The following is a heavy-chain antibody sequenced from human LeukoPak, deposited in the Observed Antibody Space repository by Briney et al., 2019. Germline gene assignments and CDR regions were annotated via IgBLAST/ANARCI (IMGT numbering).Heavy chain of an antibody. J-gene: IGHJ4*02. V-gene: IGHV4-30-2*01. CDR1: GGSISSGGYS. D-gene: IGHD2-8*01. CDR2: IYHSGST. Sequence: PSQTLSLTCAVSGGSISSGGYSWRWIRQPPGKGLEWIGYIYHSGSTYYNPSLKSRVTISVDRSKNQFSLKLSSVTAADTAVYYCARVSQTYCTNGVCAEGYYFDYWGQGTPVTVSS. CDR3: ARVSQTYCTNGVCAEGYYFDY.